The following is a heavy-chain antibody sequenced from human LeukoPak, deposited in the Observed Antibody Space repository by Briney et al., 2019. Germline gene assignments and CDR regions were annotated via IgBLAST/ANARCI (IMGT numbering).Heavy chain of an antibody. CDR2: ISAYNGNT. Sequence: ASVKVSCKASGYTFTSYGISWVRQAPGQGLEWMGWISAYNGNTNYAQKLQGRVTMTTDTSTSTAYMELRGLRSDDTAVYYCARDVHDVVVIRNFDYWGQGTLVTVSS. D-gene: IGHD3-22*01. V-gene: IGHV1-18*01. CDR3: ARDVHDVVVIRNFDY. J-gene: IGHJ4*02. CDR1: GYTFTSYG.